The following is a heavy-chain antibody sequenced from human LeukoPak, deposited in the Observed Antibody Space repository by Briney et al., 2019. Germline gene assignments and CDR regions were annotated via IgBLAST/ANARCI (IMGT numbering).Heavy chain of an antibody. J-gene: IGHJ6*03. CDR3: ARGGGYSYGYPAYYYMDV. D-gene: IGHD5-18*01. V-gene: IGHV4-61*02. CDR2: IYTSGST. CDR1: GGSISSGSYY. Sequence: ASETLSLTCTVSGGSISSGSYYWSWIRQPAGKGLEWIGRIYTSGSTNYNPSLKSRVTISVDTSKNQFSLKLSSVTAADTAVYYCARGGGYSYGYPAYYYMDVWGKGTTVTVSS.